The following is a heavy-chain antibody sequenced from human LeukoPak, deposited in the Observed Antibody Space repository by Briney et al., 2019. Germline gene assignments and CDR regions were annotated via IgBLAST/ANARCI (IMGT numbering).Heavy chain of an antibody. Sequence: PGGSLRLSCAAAGFTFSDNYMTWIRQAPGKALEWVSYISPDGTTSYYADSLKGRFTVSRDNAKNSLYLQMNSLSAEDAAVYFCARGQWGLDYWGQGALVTVSS. J-gene: IGHJ4*02. CDR3: ARGQWGLDY. V-gene: IGHV3-11*01. CDR1: GFTFSDNY. D-gene: IGHD1-26*01. CDR2: ISPDGTTS.